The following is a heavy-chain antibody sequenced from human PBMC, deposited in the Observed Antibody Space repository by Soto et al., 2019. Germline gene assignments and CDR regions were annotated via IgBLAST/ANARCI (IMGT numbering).Heavy chain of an antibody. Sequence: GGSLRISCAASVFTFSTYGMHWVRQAPGKGLEWVAVISYDGRKKDYADSVKGRFTISRDNSKKTLYLQMNSLRAEDTAVYYCAKGVGATPVSYYYYGMDVWGQGTTVTVSS. CDR3: AKGVGATPVSYYYYGMDV. CDR2: ISYDGRKK. CDR1: VFTFSTYG. J-gene: IGHJ6*02. D-gene: IGHD1-26*01. V-gene: IGHV3-30*18.